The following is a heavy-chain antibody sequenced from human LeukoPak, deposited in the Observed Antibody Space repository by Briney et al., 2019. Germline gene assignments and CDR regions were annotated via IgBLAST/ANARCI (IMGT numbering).Heavy chain of an antibody. D-gene: IGHD1-26*01. CDR2: ISGRSSTI. CDR1: AFTFSDYS. V-gene: IGHV3-48*01. Sequence: PGGSLRLSCAASAFTFSDYSMNWVRQAPGKGLEWISYISGRSSTIYYADSVRGRFTISRDNAKNSMYLQMNSLRAEDTAVYYCARDRLTSGSYFFDYWGQGTLVTDPS. J-gene: IGHJ4*02. CDR3: ARDRLTSGSYFFDY.